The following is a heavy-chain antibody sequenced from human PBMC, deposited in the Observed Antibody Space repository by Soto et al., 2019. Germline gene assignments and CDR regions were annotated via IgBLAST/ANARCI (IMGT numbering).Heavy chain of an antibody. CDR3: ITSVGGH. V-gene: IGHV3-15*04. J-gene: IGHJ4*02. CDR2: IGTKAVGGST. Sequence: PGGSLRLSCAASGFTFSSSWMGWVRQAPGKGLEYVGRIGTKAVGGSTDYTAPVKGRFTVSRDDSKNALYLQLQSLKTEDTAVYFCITSVGGHWAQGALVTVSS. CDR1: GFTFSSSW. D-gene: IGHD3-16*01.